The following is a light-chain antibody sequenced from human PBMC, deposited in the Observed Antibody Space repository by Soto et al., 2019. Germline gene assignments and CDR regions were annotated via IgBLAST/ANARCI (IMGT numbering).Light chain of an antibody. V-gene: IGLV2-14*01. CDR3: SSYTSSSTYVV. J-gene: IGLJ2*01. Sequence: QSALTRPASVSGSPGQSITISCTGTSSDVGGYNYVSWYQQHPGKAPKLMIYDVSNRPSGVSNRFSGSKSGNTASLTISGLQAEDEADYYCSSYTSSSTYVVFGEGTPLTVL. CDR2: DVS. CDR1: SSDVGGYNY.